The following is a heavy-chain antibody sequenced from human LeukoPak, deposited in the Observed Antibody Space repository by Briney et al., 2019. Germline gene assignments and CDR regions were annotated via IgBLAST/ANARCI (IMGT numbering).Heavy chain of an antibody. Sequence: SGPTLVNPTQTLTLTCTFSGFSLSTSGVGVGWIRQPPEKALEWLALISWNDDKRYSPSLRSRLTITRDTSKNQVVLTMTNVDPVDTATYFCAHKDGSNHFDYWGQGTLVTVSS. CDR1: GFSLSTSGVG. J-gene: IGHJ4*02. D-gene: IGHD5-24*01. CDR3: AHKDGSNHFDY. CDR2: ISWNDDK. V-gene: IGHV2-5*01.